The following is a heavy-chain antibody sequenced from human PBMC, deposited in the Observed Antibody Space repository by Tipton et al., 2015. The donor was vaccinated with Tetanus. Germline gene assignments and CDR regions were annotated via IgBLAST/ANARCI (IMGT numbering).Heavy chain of an antibody. CDR2: IDHSGST. V-gene: IGHV4-31*03. J-gene: IGHJ2*01. Sequence: TLSLTCTVSGGSVSSGSYYWSWIRQPPGKGPEWIGYIDHSGSTYYNASLKSRVAISLDTSKIQFSLTLTSVTAADTAVYYCARGYSYGYSYWYFDLWGRGTLVTVSS. CDR3: ARGYSYGYSYWYFDL. D-gene: IGHD5-18*01. CDR1: GGSVSSGSYY.